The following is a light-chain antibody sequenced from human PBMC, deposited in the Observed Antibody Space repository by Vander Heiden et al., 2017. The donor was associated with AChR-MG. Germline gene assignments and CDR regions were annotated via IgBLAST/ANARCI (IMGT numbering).Light chain of an antibody. CDR1: QSVSSS. J-gene: IGKJ1*01. Sequence: IVLTQSPGTLSLSPGERATLSCRASQSVSSSLAWYHQKPGQAPRLILYGVSSRATGITDRFSGSGSGTHFSLIISRLEPEDSALYYCQQDDTSPWTFGQGTKVEVK. V-gene: IGKV3-20*01. CDR3: QQDDTSPWT. CDR2: GVS.